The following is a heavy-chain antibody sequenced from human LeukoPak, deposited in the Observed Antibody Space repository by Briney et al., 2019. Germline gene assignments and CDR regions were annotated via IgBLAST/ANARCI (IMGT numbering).Heavy chain of an antibody. CDR2: ISAYNGNT. D-gene: IGHD3-16*02. V-gene: IGHV1-18*01. Sequence: ASVKVSCKASGYTFTSYGISWVRQAPGQGLEWMGWISAYNGNTNYAQKLQGRVTMTTDTSTSTAYMELRSLRSDDTAVYYCARDVANVMITFGGVIGRYFDYWGQGTLVIVSS. CDR1: GYTFTSYG. J-gene: IGHJ4*02. CDR3: ARDVANVMITFGGVIGRYFDY.